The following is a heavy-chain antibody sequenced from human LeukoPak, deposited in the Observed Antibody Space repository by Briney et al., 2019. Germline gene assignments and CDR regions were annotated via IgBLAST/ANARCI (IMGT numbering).Heavy chain of an antibody. CDR1: GYTFTTYD. D-gene: IGHD2-8*02. V-gene: IGHV1-8*01. Sequence: ASVKVSCKASGYTFTTYDINWVRQATGRGLEWLGWMSPNNGHTGYAQKFQGRVTLTRDTSINTAYMELSSLTSEGTAVYYCARNPYGTGHFDPWGQGSLVTVSS. CDR2: MSPNNGHT. J-gene: IGHJ5*02. CDR3: ARNPYGTGHFDP.